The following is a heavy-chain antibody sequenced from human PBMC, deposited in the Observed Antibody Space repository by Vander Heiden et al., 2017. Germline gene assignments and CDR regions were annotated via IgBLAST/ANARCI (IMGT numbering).Heavy chain of an antibody. CDR2: ISHDTHTQ. V-gene: IGHV3-30-3*01. CDR1: GFICSSQA. D-gene: IGHD1-26*01. Sequence: HVRLVDSGGAVVQPGRSLRLPCQTSGFICSSQAMHWVRQAPGKGLEWVEIISHDTHTQLDTDAVKGRFTISRDNPENTLHLQLNSLRPEDTATYYCVSEVGAKNLDSWGQGTMVTVSS. J-gene: IGHJ4*02. CDR3: VSEVGAKNLDS.